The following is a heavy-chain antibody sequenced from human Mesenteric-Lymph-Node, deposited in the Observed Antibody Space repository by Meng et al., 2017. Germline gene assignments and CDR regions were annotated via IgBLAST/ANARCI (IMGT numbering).Heavy chain of an antibody. CDR2: MSPHSGYT. Sequence: QVQLGEPGTEVKKPGASVKVSCKASGDTFINYDINWVRQATGQGLEWMGWMSPHSGYTGYAPMFQGRLTITRNTSISTVYMELSNLRSDDTAVYYCATSSNGFPDWGQGTLVTVSS. D-gene: IGHD6-19*01. CDR3: ATSSNGFPD. J-gene: IGHJ4*02. V-gene: IGHV1-8*03. CDR1: GDTFINYD.